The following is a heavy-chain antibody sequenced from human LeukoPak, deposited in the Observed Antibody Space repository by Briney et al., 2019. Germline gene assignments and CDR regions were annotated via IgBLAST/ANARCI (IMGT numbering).Heavy chain of an antibody. V-gene: IGHV3-23*01. Sequence: QAGGSLRLSCAASGFTFSNYAMSWVREAPGEGLEWVSAISNSGGTIHYADSVKGRFTISRDNSKNTLYLQMNSLTAEDTAVYHCAKGKGTGSYYYFDYWGQGTLVIVSS. CDR3: AKGKGTGSYYYFDY. CDR1: GFTFSNYA. CDR2: ISNSGGTI. J-gene: IGHJ4*02. D-gene: IGHD1-26*01.